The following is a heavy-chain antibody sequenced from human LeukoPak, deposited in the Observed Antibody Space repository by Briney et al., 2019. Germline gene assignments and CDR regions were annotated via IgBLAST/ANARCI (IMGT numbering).Heavy chain of an antibody. CDR1: GGSFSGYY. Sequence: SETLSLTCAVYGGSFSGYYWSWIRQPPGKGLEWIGEINHSGSTNYNPSLKSRVTISVDTSKNQFSLKLSSVTAADTAVYYCASGGIAVAGTWIDYWGQGTLVTVSS. CDR3: ASGGIAVAGTWIDY. V-gene: IGHV4-34*01. D-gene: IGHD6-19*01. CDR2: INHSGST. J-gene: IGHJ4*02.